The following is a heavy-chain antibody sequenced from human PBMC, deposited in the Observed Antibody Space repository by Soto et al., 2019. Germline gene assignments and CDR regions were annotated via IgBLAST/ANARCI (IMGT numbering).Heavy chain of an antibody. Sequence: GASVKVSCKASGGTFSSYTISWVRQAPGQGLEWMGWISAYNGNTNYAQKLQGRVTMTTDTSTSTAYMELRSLRSDDTAVYYCASFRSVYYYGMDVWGQGTTVTVSS. J-gene: IGHJ6*02. CDR3: ASFRSVYYYGMDV. CDR1: GGTFSSYT. V-gene: IGHV1-18*01. CDR2: ISAYNGNT.